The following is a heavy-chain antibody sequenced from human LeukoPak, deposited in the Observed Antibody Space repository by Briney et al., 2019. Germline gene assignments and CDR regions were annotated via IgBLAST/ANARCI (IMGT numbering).Heavy chain of an antibody. Sequence: GESLKISCKASGYSFTSYWIGWVRPMPGKGLEWMGIIYPGDSDTRYSPSFQGQVTISADKSISTAYLQWSSLKASDTAMYYCARLAYYYDSSGAYYFDYWGQGTLVTVSS. J-gene: IGHJ4*02. V-gene: IGHV5-51*01. CDR2: IYPGDSDT. CDR3: ARLAYYYDSSGAYYFDY. CDR1: GYSFTSYW. D-gene: IGHD3-22*01.